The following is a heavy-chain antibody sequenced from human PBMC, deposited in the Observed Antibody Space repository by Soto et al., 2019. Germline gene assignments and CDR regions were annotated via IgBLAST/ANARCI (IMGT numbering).Heavy chain of an antibody. D-gene: IGHD6-13*01. CDR3: ASLGGDSSSWYGLDDY. V-gene: IGHV3-33*01. CDR2: IWYDGSNK. J-gene: IGHJ4*02. Sequence: QVQLVESGGGVVQPGRSLRLSCAASGFTFSSYGMHWVRQAPGKGLEWVAVIWYDGSNKYYADSVKGRFTISRDNSKNTLYLQMNSLRAEDTAVYYCASLGGDSSSWYGLDDYWGQGTLVTVSS. CDR1: GFTFSSYG.